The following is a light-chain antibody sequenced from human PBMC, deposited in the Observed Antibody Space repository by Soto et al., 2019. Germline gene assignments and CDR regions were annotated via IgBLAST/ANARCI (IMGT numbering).Light chain of an antibody. Sequence: QSVLTQPASVSGSPGQSITISCTGTSSDVGGYNHVSWYQHSPGKAPKLILFPVSDRPSGVSHRFSGSKSVNTASLTISGLQAEDEADYYCCSYTSLSTVLFGGGTKLTVL. CDR3: CSYTSLSTVL. CDR1: SSDVGGYNH. CDR2: PVS. J-gene: IGLJ2*01. V-gene: IGLV2-14*01.